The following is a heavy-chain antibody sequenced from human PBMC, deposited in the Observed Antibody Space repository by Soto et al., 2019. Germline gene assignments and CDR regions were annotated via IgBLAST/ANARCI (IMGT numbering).Heavy chain of an antibody. CDR1: GGSISSYY. CDR2: IDWDDDK. V-gene: IGHV2-70*18. D-gene: IGHD5-18*01. Sequence: TLSLTCTVSGGSISSYYWSWIRQPPGKALEWLALIDWDDDKYYSTSLKTRLTISKDTSKNQVVLTMTNMDPVDTATYYCARAMGSYRGMDVWGQGTTVTVSS. CDR3: ARAMGSYRGMDV. J-gene: IGHJ6*02.